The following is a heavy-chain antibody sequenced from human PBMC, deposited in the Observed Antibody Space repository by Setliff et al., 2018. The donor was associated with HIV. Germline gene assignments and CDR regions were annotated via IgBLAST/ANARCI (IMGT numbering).Heavy chain of an antibody. CDR3: AREWQRLVLDH. CDR1: GDSISSYY. Sequence: SETLSLTCTVSGDSISSYYWSWIRQPPGKELEWIGYIYSTGDSNYNPSLKSRVTMAVDTSKNSVYLQMNDLRAEDTAVYYCAREWQRLVLDHWGQGTLVTVSS. D-gene: IGHD3-9*01. CDR2: IYSTGDS. V-gene: IGHV4-4*09. J-gene: IGHJ4*02.